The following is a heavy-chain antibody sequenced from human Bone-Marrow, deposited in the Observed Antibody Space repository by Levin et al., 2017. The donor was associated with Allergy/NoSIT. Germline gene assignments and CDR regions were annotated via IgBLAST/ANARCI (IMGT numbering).Heavy chain of an antibody. J-gene: IGHJ3*02. CDR2: VSYSGIT. V-gene: IGHV4-31*03. CDR3: ARGITVFGVVLAVNDAFDI. D-gene: IGHD3-3*01. CDR1: GGSISSGVYF. Sequence: SETLSLTCTVSGGSISSGVYFWSWIRQLPGKGLVWIGYVSYSGITFYNQSLKSRVTISGDTSKNLFSLNLSSVTAADTAVYYCARGITVFGVVLAVNDAFDIWGQGTMVTVSS.